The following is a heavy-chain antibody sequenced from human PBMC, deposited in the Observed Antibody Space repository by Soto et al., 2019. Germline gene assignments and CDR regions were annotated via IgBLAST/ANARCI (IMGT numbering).Heavy chain of an antibody. CDR3: ARDAYYDFWSGYYHYYYYYYMDV. D-gene: IGHD3-3*01. CDR2: ISAYNGNT. V-gene: IGHV1-18*01. CDR1: GYTFTSYG. J-gene: IGHJ6*03. Sequence: ASVKVSCKASGYTFTSYGISWARQAPGQGLEWMGWISAYNGNTNYAQKLRGRVTMTTDTSTSTAYMELRSLRSDDTAVYYCARDAYYDFWSGYYHYYYYYYMDVWGKGTTVTVSS.